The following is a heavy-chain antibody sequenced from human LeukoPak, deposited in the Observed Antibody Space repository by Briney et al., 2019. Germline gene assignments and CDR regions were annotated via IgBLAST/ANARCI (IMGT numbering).Heavy chain of an antibody. V-gene: IGHV6-1*01. CDR2: TYYRSKWYY. CDR3: AYYGDPPYNWFNP. CDR1: GDSVSSNSAA. J-gene: IGHJ5*02. D-gene: IGHD3-10*01. Sequence: SQTLSLTCAISGDSVSSNSAAWNWIRQSPSRGLEWLGRTYYRSKWYYDYAVAVKSRISINPDTSKNQFSLQLSSVTPEDTAVYYCAYYGDPPYNWFNPWGQGILVTVSS.